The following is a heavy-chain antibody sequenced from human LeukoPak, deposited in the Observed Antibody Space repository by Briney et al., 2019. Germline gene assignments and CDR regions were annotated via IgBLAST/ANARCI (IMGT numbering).Heavy chain of an antibody. CDR3: ARVWNSYGSPDAFDI. CDR2: ISAYNGNT. CDR1: GYTFTSYG. D-gene: IGHD5-18*01. J-gene: IGHJ3*02. V-gene: IGHV1-18*01. Sequence: ASVTVSCKASGYTFTSYGISWVRQAPGQGLEGMGWISAYNGNTNYAKKLQGRVTITTDTSTSTAYMELRSLRSDDTAVYYCARVWNSYGSPDAFDIWGQGTMVTVSS.